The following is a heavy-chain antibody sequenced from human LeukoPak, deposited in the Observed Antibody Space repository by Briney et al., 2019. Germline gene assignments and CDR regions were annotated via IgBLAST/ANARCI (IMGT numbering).Heavy chain of an antibody. J-gene: IGHJ4*02. CDR1: GGTFSSYA. Sequence: SVKVSCKASGGTFSSYAISWVRQAPGQGLEWRGGIIPIFGTANYAQRFQGRVTITADESTSTAYMELSSLRSEDTAVYYCARAGGYYDYVWGSYGYFDYWGQGTLVTVSS. CDR2: IIPIFGTA. CDR3: ARAGGYYDYVWGSYGYFDY. V-gene: IGHV1-69*01. D-gene: IGHD3-16*01.